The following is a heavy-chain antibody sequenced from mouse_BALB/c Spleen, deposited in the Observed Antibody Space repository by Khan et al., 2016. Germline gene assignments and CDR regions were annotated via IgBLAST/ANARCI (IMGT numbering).Heavy chain of an antibody. J-gene: IGHJ4*01. CDR3: ARDGWGYYAMDY. CDR2: IWGDGTT. Sequence: VQLQESGPGLVAPSQSLSITCTVSGFSLIAYGVNWVRQPPGKSLEWLGTIWGDGTTDYNSALKSRLNITKDNSKSQDFLKMNSLQTDDTARYYCARDGWGYYAMDYWGQGTSVTVSS. D-gene: IGHD2-2*01. CDR1: GFSLIAYG. V-gene: IGHV2-6-7*01.